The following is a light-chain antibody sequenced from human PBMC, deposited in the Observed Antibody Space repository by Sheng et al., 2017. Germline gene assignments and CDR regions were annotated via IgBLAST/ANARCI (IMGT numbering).Light chain of an antibody. V-gene: IGKV3-15*01. Sequence: ETVMTQSPATLSVSPGERAALSCRASQSVSSLAWYQQKPGQAPRLLIYGASTRATGIPARFSGSGSGTEFILTISSLQPEDFATYYCQQSYSTPPYTFGQGTKLEIK. CDR2: GAS. CDR1: QSVSS. J-gene: IGKJ2*01. CDR3: QQSYSTPPYT.